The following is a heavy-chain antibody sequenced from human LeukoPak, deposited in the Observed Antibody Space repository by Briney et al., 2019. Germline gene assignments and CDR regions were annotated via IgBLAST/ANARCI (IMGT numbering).Heavy chain of an antibody. J-gene: IGHJ4*02. CDR2: IYYSGTT. CDR3: ATTSGKSPVDH. CDR1: GFTFSHAW. D-gene: IGHD6-6*01. Sequence: PGGSLRLSCAASGFTFSHAWMSWVRQAPGKGLEWIGFIYYSGTTYYNPSLKSRVTMSLDSSTNQFSLQLSSVTTADTAVYYCATTSGKSPVDHWGQGTLVTVSS. V-gene: IGHV4-59*01.